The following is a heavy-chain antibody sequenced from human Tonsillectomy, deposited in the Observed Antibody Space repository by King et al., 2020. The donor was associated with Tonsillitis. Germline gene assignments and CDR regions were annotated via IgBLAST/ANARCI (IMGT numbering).Heavy chain of an antibody. D-gene: IGHD3-16*02. J-gene: IGHJ4*02. CDR1: GFTFGDYG. Sequence: VQLVESGGGVIRPGGSLRLSCAASGFTFGDYGMSWVRQAPGKGLEWVSGINWDGGSTGYADSVKGRFTISRDNAKNSLYLQMNSLRAEDTALYYCVNYDYVWGSYRYYFDYWGQGTLVTVSS. V-gene: IGHV3-20*04. CDR2: INWDGGST. CDR3: VNYDYVWGSYRYYFDY.